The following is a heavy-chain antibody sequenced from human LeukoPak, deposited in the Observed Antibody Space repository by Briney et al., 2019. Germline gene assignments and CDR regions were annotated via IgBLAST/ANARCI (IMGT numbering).Heavy chain of an antibody. V-gene: IGHV3-72*01. CDR1: GFTFSDHY. CDR3: ARVVGAAMNGLDY. CDR2: TKNKANSYTT. Sequence: PGGSLRLSCAASGFTFSDHYMDRVRQAPGKGLEWVGRTKNKANSYTTEYAASVKGRFTISRDDSKNSLYLQMNSLETEDTAVYYCARVVGAAMNGLDYWGQGTLVTVSS. D-gene: IGHD1-26*01. J-gene: IGHJ4*02.